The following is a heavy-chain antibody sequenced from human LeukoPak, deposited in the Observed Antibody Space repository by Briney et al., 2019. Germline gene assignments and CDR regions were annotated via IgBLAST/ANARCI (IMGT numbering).Heavy chain of an antibody. Sequence: GASVKVSCKASGGTFSSYAISWVRQAPGQGLEWMGGIIPIFGTANYAQKFQGRVTITADESTSTAYMELSSLRSEDTAVYYCARYKRRITIFGVVHKPYGAFDIWGQGTMVTVSS. CDR1: GGTFSSYA. J-gene: IGHJ3*02. CDR3: ARYKRRITIFGVVHKPYGAFDI. V-gene: IGHV1-69*13. CDR2: IIPIFGTA. D-gene: IGHD3-3*01.